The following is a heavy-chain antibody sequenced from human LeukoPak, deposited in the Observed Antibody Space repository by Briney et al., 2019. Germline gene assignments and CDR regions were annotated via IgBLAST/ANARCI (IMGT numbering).Heavy chain of an antibody. CDR3: ARLRHYSDSSTYFIDY. Sequence: ESGPALVKPTQTLTLTSTFSGFSLRTSGMCVTWIRQPPGKALEWLAHIDWGDDKYYNTSLKTRLTISKDTSKNQVVLTMTNLDPVDTATYYCARLRHYSDSSTYFIDYWGQGTLVTVSS. CDR2: IDWGDDK. J-gene: IGHJ4*02. V-gene: IGHV2-70*13. D-gene: IGHD3-22*01. CDR1: GFSLRTSGMC.